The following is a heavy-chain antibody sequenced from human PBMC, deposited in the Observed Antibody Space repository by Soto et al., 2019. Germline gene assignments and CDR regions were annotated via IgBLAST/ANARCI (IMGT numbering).Heavy chain of an antibody. J-gene: IGHJ4*02. CDR2: TTAFSGNA. CDR1: GYIFTSYG. CDR3: ALLMTMVTTNYFDY. D-gene: IGHD4-17*01. V-gene: IGHV1-18*01. Sequence: QVELVQSGTEVKKPGASVMVSCKASGYIFTSYGISWLRQAPGQGLEWLGGTTAFSGNAIYAQRFQGRVTMTTDTSTSTAYMELRSLRSDDTAVYYCALLMTMVTTNYFDYWGQGTLVSVSS.